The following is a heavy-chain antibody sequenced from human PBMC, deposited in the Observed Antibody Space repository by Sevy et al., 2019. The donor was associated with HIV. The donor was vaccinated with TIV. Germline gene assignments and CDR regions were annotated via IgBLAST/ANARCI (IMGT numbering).Heavy chain of an antibody. J-gene: IGHJ4*02. CDR1: GFTFSTYW. V-gene: IGHV3-74*01. D-gene: IGHD6-25*01. Sequence: GGSLRLSCVASGFTFSTYWMHWVRQIPGMGPVWVSSIKSDASDTRYADSVKGRFTVSRDNGQNTLHLHMNNLRVEDTGVYYCVRDEDSGTDVRGYDSWGQGSLVTVSS. CDR2: IKSDASDT. CDR3: VRDEDSGTDVRGYDS.